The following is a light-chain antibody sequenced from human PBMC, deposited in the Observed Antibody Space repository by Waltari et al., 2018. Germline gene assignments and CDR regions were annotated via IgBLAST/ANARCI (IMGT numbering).Light chain of an antibody. CDR2: GAS. CDR3: QHYVRLPVT. Sequence: EIVLTQSPGTLSLSPGERATLPCRASQTIRGSLAWYQQKPGQAPRLLIYGASSRAAGIPDRFSGSESGTDVSLTISRLEPEEFAVYYGQHYVRLPVTFGRGTKVEIK. V-gene: IGKV3-20*01. CDR1: QTIRGS. J-gene: IGKJ1*01.